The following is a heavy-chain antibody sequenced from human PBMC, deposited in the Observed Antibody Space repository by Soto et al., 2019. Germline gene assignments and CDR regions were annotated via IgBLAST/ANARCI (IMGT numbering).Heavy chain of an antibody. V-gene: IGHV4-39*01. CDR1: GGSISSTSYY. CDR2: FYYSGST. D-gene: IGHD6-19*01. CDR3: ARRVVDGTVAGTGSFDS. Sequence: PSETLSLTCTVSGGSISSTSYYWVWIRQPPGKGLEWIGSFYYSGSTYYNPSLKSRVSISVDTSENQFSLKLSSVTAADTAVYYCARRVVDGTVAGTGSFDSWGQGTLVTVSS. J-gene: IGHJ4*02.